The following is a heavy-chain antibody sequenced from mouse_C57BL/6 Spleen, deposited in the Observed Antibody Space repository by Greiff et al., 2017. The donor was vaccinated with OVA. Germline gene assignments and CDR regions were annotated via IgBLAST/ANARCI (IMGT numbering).Heavy chain of an antibody. J-gene: IGHJ4*01. Sequence: QVQLQQSGAELVKPGASVKLSCKASGYTFTSYWMHWVKQRPGQGLEWIGMIHPNSGSTNYNEKFKSKATLTVDKSSSTAYMQLSSLTSDDSAVYYCARYVVGHYYYAMDYWGQGTTVTVSS. CDR1: GYTFTSYW. CDR2: IHPNSGST. CDR3: ARYVVGHYYYAMDY. D-gene: IGHD1-1*01. V-gene: IGHV1-64*01.